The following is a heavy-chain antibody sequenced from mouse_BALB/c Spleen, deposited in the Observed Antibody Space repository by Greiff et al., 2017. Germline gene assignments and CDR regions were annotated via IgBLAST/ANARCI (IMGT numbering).Heavy chain of an antibody. CDR1: GYSITSDYA. V-gene: IGHV3-2*02. CDR3: ARGGWLPLYAMDY. J-gene: IGHJ4*01. D-gene: IGHD2-3*01. CDR2: ISYSGST. Sequence: VQLQQSGPGLVKPSQSLSLTCTVTGYSITSDYAWNWIRQFPGNKLEWMGYISYSGSTSYNPSIKSRISITRYTSKNQFFLQLNSVTTEDTATYDCARGGWLPLYAMDYWGQGTSVTVSS.